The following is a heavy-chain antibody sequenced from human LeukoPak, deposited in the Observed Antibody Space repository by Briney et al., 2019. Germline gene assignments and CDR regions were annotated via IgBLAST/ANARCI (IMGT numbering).Heavy chain of an antibody. CDR2: TYYRSKWNN. CDR1: GDSVSSNSAV. CDR3: TRDLNHSGTYRRFDY. J-gene: IGHJ4*02. V-gene: IGHV6-1*01. Sequence: SQTLSLTCVISGDSVSSNSAVWNWIRQSPSRGLEWLERTYYRSKWNNDYALSVKSRITINTDTSKNQFSLQLNSVTPDDTAVYYCTRDLNHSGTYRRFDYWGQGTLVTVSS. D-gene: IGHD1-26*01.